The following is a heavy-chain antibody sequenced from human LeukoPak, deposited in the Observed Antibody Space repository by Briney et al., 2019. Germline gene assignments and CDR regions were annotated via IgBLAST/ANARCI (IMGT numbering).Heavy chain of an antibody. CDR3: ARTKNSGRYYYFDY. J-gene: IGHJ4*02. CDR2: IKPDGSEK. CDR1: GFTFSTYW. V-gene: IGHV3-7*01. D-gene: IGHD3-22*01. Sequence: GVTLRLSCADSGFTFSTYWMSWLRQVPGKGLEWVANIKPDGSEKYYADSVKGRFSISRDNAKNSLFLQMNNLRAEDTAVYYCARTKNSGRYYYFDYWGPGTLVTVSS.